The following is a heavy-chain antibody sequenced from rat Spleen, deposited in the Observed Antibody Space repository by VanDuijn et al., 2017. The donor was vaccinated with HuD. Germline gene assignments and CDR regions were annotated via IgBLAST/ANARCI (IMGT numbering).Heavy chain of an antibody. CDR3: TRVGDSRGFAY. CDR1: GRTFSDYY. CDR2: ISTGGTST. J-gene: IGHJ3*01. V-gene: IGHV5-27*01. D-gene: IGHD1-1*01. Sequence: EVQLVESGGGLVQPGRSLKLSCAASGRTFSDYYMAWVRQAPTKGLEWVAYISTGGTSTYYRDSVKGRFTISRDDAKIFLYLQMDSLRSEDTATYYCTRVGDSRGFAYWGQGTLVTVSS.